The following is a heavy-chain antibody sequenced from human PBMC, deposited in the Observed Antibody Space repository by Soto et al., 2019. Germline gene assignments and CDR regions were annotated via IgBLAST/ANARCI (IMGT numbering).Heavy chain of an antibody. CDR3: ARGRSRVTIFGVVIYWYFDL. CDR1: GYTFTSYD. J-gene: IGHJ2*01. D-gene: IGHD3-3*01. V-gene: IGHV1-8*01. CDR2: MNPNSGNT. Sequence: QVQLVQSGAEVKKPGASVKVSCKASGYTFTSYDINWVRQATGQGLEWMGWMNPNSGNTGYAQKFQGRVTMTRNTSISTAYMGLSSLRSEATAVYYCARGRSRVTIFGVVIYWYFDLWGRGTLVTVSS.